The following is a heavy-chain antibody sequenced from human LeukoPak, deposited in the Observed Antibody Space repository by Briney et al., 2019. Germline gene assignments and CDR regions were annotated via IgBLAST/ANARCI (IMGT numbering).Heavy chain of an antibody. J-gene: IGHJ4*02. Sequence: GSLRLSCAASGFTVSSNYMSWVRQAPGKGLEWVSVIYSGGSTYYADSVKGRFTISRDNSKNMLYLQMNSLRAEDTAVYYCVKGRISEDGLDFWGQGTLVTVSS. CDR3: VKGRISEDGLDF. CDR2: IYSGGST. V-gene: IGHV3-53*01. D-gene: IGHD6-13*01. CDR1: GFTVSSNY.